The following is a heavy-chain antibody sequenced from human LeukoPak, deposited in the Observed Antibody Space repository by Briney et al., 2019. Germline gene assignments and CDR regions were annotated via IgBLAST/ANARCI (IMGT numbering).Heavy chain of an antibody. Sequence: GGSLRLSCAASGFTFSSYAMSWVRQAPGKGLEWGSAISGSGGSTCYADSVKGRFTISRDNSKNTLYLHMNSLRAEDTAVYYCAKDSLSWGKKGAFDIWGQGTMVTVSS. V-gene: IGHV3-23*01. CDR3: AKDSLSWGKKGAFDI. D-gene: IGHD6-13*01. CDR2: ISGSGGST. CDR1: GFTFSSYA. J-gene: IGHJ3*02.